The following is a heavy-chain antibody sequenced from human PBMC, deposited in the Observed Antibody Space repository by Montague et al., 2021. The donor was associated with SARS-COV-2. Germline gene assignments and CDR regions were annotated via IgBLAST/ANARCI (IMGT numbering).Heavy chain of an antibody. CDR2: ISSSSSYI. Sequence: SLRLSLSASGFTFSSYSMNWVRQAPGKGLEWVSSISSSSSYIYYADSVKGRFTISRDSAKNSLYLQMNSLRAEDTAVYYCARGLLEPLDYWGQGTLVTVSS. V-gene: IGHV3-21*01. J-gene: IGHJ4*02. D-gene: IGHD1-14*01. CDR3: ARGLLEPLDY. CDR1: GFTFSSYS.